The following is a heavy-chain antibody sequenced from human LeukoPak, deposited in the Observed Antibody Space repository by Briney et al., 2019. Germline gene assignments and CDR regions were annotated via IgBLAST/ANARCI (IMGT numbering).Heavy chain of an antibody. Sequence: GGSLRLSCAASGFSVSSYWMHWVRQAPGKGLVWVSRIKSDESSASYADSVKGRFTISRDNATNTLYLQMNSLRDEDTAVYHCARGSRSGNSLGPIDFWGQGTLVAVSS. CDR2: IKSDESSA. CDR3: ARGSRSGNSLGPIDF. CDR1: GFSVSSYW. V-gene: IGHV3-74*01. D-gene: IGHD6-19*01. J-gene: IGHJ4*02.